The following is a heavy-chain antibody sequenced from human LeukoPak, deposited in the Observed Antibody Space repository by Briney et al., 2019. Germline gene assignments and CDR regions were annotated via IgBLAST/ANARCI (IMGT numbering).Heavy chain of an antibody. CDR1: GFTFSSYW. CDR3: AIDPNWGIHY. V-gene: IGHV3-23*01. J-gene: IGHJ4*02. Sequence: GGSLRLSCAASGFTFSSYWMHWVRQPPGKGLEWVSIIGGSGGDIHYADSVKGRFTISRDNSKNTLYLQMNSLRVEDTAIYYCAIDPNWGIHYWGQGVLVTVSS. CDR2: IGGSGGDI. D-gene: IGHD7-27*01.